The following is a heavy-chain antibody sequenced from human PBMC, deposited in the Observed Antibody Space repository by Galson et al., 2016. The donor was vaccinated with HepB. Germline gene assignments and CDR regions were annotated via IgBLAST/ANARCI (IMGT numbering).Heavy chain of an antibody. CDR1: GGSISSSSYY. CDR2: IYYSGST. J-gene: IGHJ6*02. CDR3: ARRFRYTYGPPYGMDV. Sequence: SETLSLTCTVSGGSISSSSYYWGWIRQPPGKGLEWIGSIYYSGSTYYNPSLQSRVTISVDTSKSQFSLKVSSVTAAATAVYYCARRFRYTYGPPYGMDVWGQGTAVTVSS. V-gene: IGHV4-39*01. D-gene: IGHD5-18*01.